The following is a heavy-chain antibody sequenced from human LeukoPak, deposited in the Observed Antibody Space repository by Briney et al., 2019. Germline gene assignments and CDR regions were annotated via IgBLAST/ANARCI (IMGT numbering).Heavy chain of an antibody. CDR2: ISSSSSYI. Sequence: GGSLRLSCAASGFTFSSYSMNWVRQAPGQGLEWVSSISSSSSYIYYADSVKGRFTISRDNSKNTLYLQMNSLRAEDTAVYYCARDRRFGDYDPGWYFDLWGRGTLVTVSS. D-gene: IGHD4-17*01. CDR1: GFTFSSYS. CDR3: ARDRRFGDYDPGWYFDL. J-gene: IGHJ2*01. V-gene: IGHV3-21*04.